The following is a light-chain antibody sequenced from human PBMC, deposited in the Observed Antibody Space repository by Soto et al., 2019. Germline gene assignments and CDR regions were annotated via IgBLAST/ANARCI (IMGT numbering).Light chain of an antibody. Sequence: DIQMTQSPSTLSASVGDRVTITCRASQSVNNWLAWYQQKPGKAPKLLSYDASTLQRGVPSRFSGSGSGTEFTLTISSLQPDDFATYYCQQYSTYPWTFGQGTKVEIK. CDR3: QQYSTYPWT. CDR2: DAS. CDR1: QSVNNW. J-gene: IGKJ1*01. V-gene: IGKV1-5*01.